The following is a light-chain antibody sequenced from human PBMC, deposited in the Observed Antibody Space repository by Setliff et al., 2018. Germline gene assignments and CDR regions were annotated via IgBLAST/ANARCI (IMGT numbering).Light chain of an antibody. J-gene: IGLJ1*01. CDR3: SSYEGGNNYV. CDR2: EVS. CDR1: SGDISVYNY. Sequence: QSVLTQPPSASGSPGQSVTISCTGTSGDISVYNYVSWYQQHPGKAPKLMIYEVSKRPSGVPDRFSGSKSGNTASLTISGLQPEDGADYYCSSYEGGNNYVFGSGTKVTVL. V-gene: IGLV2-8*01.